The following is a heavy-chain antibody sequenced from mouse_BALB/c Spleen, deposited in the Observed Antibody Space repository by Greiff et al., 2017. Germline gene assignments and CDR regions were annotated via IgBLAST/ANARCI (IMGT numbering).Heavy chain of an antibody. V-gene: IGHV5-6*01. CDR1: GFTFSSYG. D-gene: IGHD1-1*01. CDR2: ISSGGSYT. Sequence: EVMLVESGGDLVKPGGSLKLSCAASGFTFSSYGMSWVRQTPDKRLEWVATISSGGSYTYYPDSVKGRFTISRDNAKNTLYLQMSSLKSEDTAMYYCASGDSYYYGSSYDYFDYWGQGTTLTVSS. CDR3: ASGDSYYYGSSYDYFDY. J-gene: IGHJ2*01.